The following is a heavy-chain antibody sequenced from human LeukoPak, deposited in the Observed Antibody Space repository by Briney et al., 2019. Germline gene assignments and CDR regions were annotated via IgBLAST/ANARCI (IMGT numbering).Heavy chain of an antibody. Sequence: SETLSLTCTVSNYSISSGYFWGWIRQPPGKGLEWIGNIYHSGTTYHNPSLKSRVTISVDTSNNQFSLKLRSVTAADTAVYYCARSYQLPSYYFDYWGQGTLVTVSS. CDR2: IYHSGTT. D-gene: IGHD2-2*01. CDR3: ARSYQLPSYYFDY. V-gene: IGHV4-38-2*02. CDR1: NYSISSGYF. J-gene: IGHJ4*02.